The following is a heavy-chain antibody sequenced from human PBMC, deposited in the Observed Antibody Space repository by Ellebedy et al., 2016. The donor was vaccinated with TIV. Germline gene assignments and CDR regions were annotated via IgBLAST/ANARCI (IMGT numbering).Heavy chain of an antibody. CDR2: INHSGST. CDR3: ARHTRRYCGGDCYPETWH. D-gene: IGHD2-21*02. J-gene: IGHJ4*02. Sequence: MPSETLSLTCAVYGGSFSGYYWSRIRQSPGKGLEWIGEINHSGSTNYNPSLKSRVTMSIDTSKNQFSLRLTSVTPADTAVYYCARHTRRYCGGDCYPETWHWGQGTLVAVS. CDR1: GGSFSGYY. V-gene: IGHV4-34*01.